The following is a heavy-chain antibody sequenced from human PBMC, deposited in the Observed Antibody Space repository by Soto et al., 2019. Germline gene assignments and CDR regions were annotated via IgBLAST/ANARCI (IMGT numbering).Heavy chain of an antibody. V-gene: IGHV4-39*01. CDR2: IHYSGST. CDR1: GDSISITSYY. Sequence: TLSLTCTGSGDSISITSYYWGWVRQPPGKGLEWIGSIHYSGSTHYNPSLQSRVTISGDASKKQFSLKLRSVTAADTAVYYCASTKDETLYFDYWGQGTLVTVSS. D-gene: IGHD2-15*01. J-gene: IGHJ4*02. CDR3: ASTKDETLYFDY.